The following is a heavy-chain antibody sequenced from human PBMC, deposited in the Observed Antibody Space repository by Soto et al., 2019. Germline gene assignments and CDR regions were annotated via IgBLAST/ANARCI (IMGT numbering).Heavy chain of an antibody. Sequence: SVKVSCKASGGTFSSYAISWVRQAPGQGLEWMGGIIPIFGTANYAQKFQGRVTITADESTSTAYMELSSLRSEDTAVYYCGRSLNYYDSSGYYSPLPFDYWGQGTLVTVSS. CDR2: IIPIFGTA. CDR3: GRSLNYYDSSGYYSPLPFDY. J-gene: IGHJ4*02. CDR1: GGTFSSYA. D-gene: IGHD3-22*01. V-gene: IGHV1-69*13.